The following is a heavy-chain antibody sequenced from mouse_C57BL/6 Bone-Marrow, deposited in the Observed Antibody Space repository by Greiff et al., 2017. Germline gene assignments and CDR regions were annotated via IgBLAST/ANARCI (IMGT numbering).Heavy chain of an antibody. CDR1: GYTFTSYD. V-gene: IGHV1-85*01. J-gene: IGHJ1*03. CDR3: ARCRFMDTGGYSDWYFDV. Sequence: QVQLQQSGPELVKPGASVKLSCKASGYTFTSYDINWVKQRPGQGLEWIGWIYPRDGSTKYNEKFKGKATLTVDTSSSTAYMELHSLTSEDSAVYFCARCRFMDTGGYSDWYFDVWGTGTTVTVSS. CDR2: IYPRDGST. D-gene: IGHD2-2*01.